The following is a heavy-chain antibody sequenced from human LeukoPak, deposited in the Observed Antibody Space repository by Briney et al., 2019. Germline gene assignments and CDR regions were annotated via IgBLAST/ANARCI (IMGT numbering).Heavy chain of an antibody. CDR1: GFTFSSYS. CDR3: AGPLAYCGGDCYSSYMDV. CDR2: ISSSSSYI. J-gene: IGHJ6*03. Sequence: GPLRLSCAASGFTFSSYSMNWVRLAPGKGLEWVSSISSSSSYIYYSDSVKGRFTISRDNAKNSLYLQMNSLRAEDTAVYYCAGPLAYCGGDCYSSYMDVWGKGTTVTVSS. D-gene: IGHD2-21*02. V-gene: IGHV3-21*01.